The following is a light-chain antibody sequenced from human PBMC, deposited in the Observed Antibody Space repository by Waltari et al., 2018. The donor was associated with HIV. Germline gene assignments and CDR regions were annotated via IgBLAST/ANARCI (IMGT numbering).Light chain of an antibody. J-gene: IGKJ1*01. V-gene: IGKV1-17*01. CDR3: QQYSSSWA. CDR1: QNITSH. Sequence: DIRMTQSPSSLSASVGDRVTIACRPSQNITSHLSWYQQKSGKAPHPLIYSASNLQSGVPSRFSGSGSGTEFTLTISGLQPDDFATYFCQQYSSSWAFGQGTKVEI. CDR2: SAS.